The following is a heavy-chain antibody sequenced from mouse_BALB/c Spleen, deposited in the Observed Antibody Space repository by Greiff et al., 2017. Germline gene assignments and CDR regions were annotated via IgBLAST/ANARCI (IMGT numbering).Heavy chain of an antibody. CDR1: GYTFTSYY. V-gene: IGHV1S81*02. CDR2: INPSNGGT. J-gene: IGHJ2*01. D-gene: IGHD2-2*01. CDR3: TRGGGYRDY. Sequence: QVQLKQSGAELVKPGASVKLSCKASGYTFTSYYMYWVKQRPGQGLEWIGEINPSNGGTNFNEKFKSKATLTVDKSSSTAYMQLSSLTSEDSAVYYCTRGGGYRDYWGQGTTLTVSS.